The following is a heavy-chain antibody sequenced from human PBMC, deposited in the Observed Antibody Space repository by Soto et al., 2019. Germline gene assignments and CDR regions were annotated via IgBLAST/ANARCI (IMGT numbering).Heavy chain of an antibody. CDR2: ISSSSSYI. D-gene: IGHD3-3*01. CDR3: ASGPITIFGVVVPY. V-gene: IGHV3-21*01. J-gene: IGHJ4*02. Sequence: GGSLSLSCAASGFTFSSYSMNWVRQAPGKGLEWVSSISSSSSYIYYADSVKGRFTISRDNAKNSLYLQMNSLRAEDTAVYYCASGPITIFGVVVPYWGQGTLVTVSS. CDR1: GFTFSSYS.